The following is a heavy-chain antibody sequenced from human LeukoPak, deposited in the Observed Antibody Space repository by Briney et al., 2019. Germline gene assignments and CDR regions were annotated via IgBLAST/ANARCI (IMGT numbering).Heavy chain of an antibody. D-gene: IGHD3-10*02. J-gene: IGHJ4*01. CDR3: ARDLFN. CDR1: GFTVSSNY. Sequence: GGSLRLSCAASGFTVSSNYMIWVRRAPGRGLEWVSGLHSGGDAYYADSVKGRFTISRDNSMNTLHLHMNSLRVEDTAIYFCARDLFNWGQGTLVTVSS. V-gene: IGHV3-66*01. CDR2: LHSGGDA.